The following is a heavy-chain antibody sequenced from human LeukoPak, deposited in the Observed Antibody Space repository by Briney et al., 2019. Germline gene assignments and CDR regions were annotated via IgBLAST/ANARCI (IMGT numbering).Heavy chain of an antibody. D-gene: IGHD3-10*02. CDR2: IYPGDSDT. V-gene: IGHV5-51*01. J-gene: IGHJ4*02. CDR1: GYSFTSYW. Sequence: KAGESLKISCKGSGYSFTSYWIGWVRQMPGKGLEWMGIIYPGDSDTRYSPSFQGQVTISADKSISTAYLQWNSLKASDTATYYCARHSVRRTYYFDNWGQGTLVTVSS. CDR3: ARHSVRRTYYFDN.